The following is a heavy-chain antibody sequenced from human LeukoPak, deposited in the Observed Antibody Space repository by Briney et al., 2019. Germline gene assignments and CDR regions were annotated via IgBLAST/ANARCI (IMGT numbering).Heavy chain of an antibody. Sequence: SETLSLTCTVSGGSISSYYWSWIRQPPGKGLEWIGYIHYSGSTNYNPSLKSRVTISVDTSKNQFSLKVSSVTAADTAVYYCARDRSDMLTGYYFDYWGQGTLVTVSS. CDR1: GGSISSYY. CDR2: IHYSGST. V-gene: IGHV4-59*01. CDR3: ARDRSDMLTGYYFDY. J-gene: IGHJ4*02. D-gene: IGHD3-9*01.